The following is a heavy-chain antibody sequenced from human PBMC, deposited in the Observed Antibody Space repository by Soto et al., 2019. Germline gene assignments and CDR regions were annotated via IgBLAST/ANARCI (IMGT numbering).Heavy chain of an antibody. V-gene: IGHV3-74*01. CDR1: GFTFSSYW. Sequence: GGSLRLSCAASGFTFSSYWMHWVRQAPGKGLVWVSRINRDGSSTSYADSVKGRFTISRDNAKNTRYLQMNSLRAEDTAVYYCAFGVVRPYYYYYMDVWGKGTTVTVSS. CDR2: INRDGSST. J-gene: IGHJ6*03. D-gene: IGHD3-3*01. CDR3: AFGVVRPYYYYYMDV.